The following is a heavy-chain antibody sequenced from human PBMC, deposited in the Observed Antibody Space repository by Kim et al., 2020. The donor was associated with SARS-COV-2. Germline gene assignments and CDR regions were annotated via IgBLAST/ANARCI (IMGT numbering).Heavy chain of an antibody. Sequence: SEILSLTCTVSGGSISSYYWSWIRQPPGKGLEWIGYIYYSGSTNYNPSLKSRVTISVDTSKNQFSLKLSSVTAADTAVYYCARGGGSYYIDYWGQGTLVTVSS. CDR3: ARGGGSYYIDY. CDR1: GGSISSYY. CDR2: IYYSGST. J-gene: IGHJ4*02. V-gene: IGHV4-59*13. D-gene: IGHD1-26*01.